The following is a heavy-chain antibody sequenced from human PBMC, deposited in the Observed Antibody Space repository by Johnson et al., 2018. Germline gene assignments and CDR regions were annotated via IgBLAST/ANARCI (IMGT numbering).Heavy chain of an antibody. CDR3: TTTKTPYSSGVEGSYLYAVDV. D-gene: IGHD3-22*01. CDR1: GFSFSTYA. J-gene: IGHJ6*02. Sequence: VQLVESGGGLAQPGGSLRLSCAASGFSFSTYAMTWVRQSPGKGLAWVSSISGSGDRTEYVDSVKGRFIVSRENVKNTVYLQMNNLRAEDTARYYCTTTKTPYSSGVEGSYLYAVDVWGQGTTVTVSS. V-gene: IGHV3-23*04. CDR2: ISGSGDRT.